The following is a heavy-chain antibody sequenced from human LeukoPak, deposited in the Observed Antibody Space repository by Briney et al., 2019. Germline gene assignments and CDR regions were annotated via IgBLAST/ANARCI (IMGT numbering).Heavy chain of an antibody. J-gene: IGHJ6*04. CDR3: AGGYYGMDV. CDR1: GFTFSSYG. CDR2: IWYDGSNK. V-gene: IGHV3-33*01. Sequence: GRSLRLSCAASGFTFSSYGMHWVRQAPGKGLEWVAVIWYDGSNKYYADSVKGRFTTSRDNSKNTLYLQMNSLRAEDTAVYYCAGGYYGMDVWGKGTTVTVSS.